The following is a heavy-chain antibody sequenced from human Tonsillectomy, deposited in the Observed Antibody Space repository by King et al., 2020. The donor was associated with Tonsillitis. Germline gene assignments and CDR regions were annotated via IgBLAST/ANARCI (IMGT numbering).Heavy chain of an antibody. CDR3: ARDGKTSVTTRGDY. CDR1: GYTFTSYG. D-gene: IGHD4-17*01. Sequence: QLVQSGAEVKKPGALVKVSCKASGYTFTSYGISWVRQAPGQGLEWMGWISTYNGNTHYADKLQGRVTMTTDTSTSTAYMELRSLRSDDTALYYCARDGKTSVTTRGDYWGQGTLVTVSS. V-gene: IGHV1-18*04. J-gene: IGHJ4*02. CDR2: ISTYNGNT.